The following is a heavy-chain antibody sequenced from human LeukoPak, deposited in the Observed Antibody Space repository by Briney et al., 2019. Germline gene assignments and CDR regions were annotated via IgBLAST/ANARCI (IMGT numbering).Heavy chain of an antibody. CDR1: DGSISSGTYY. J-gene: IGHJ3*02. V-gene: IGHV4-61*02. Sequence: SQTLSLTCTVSDGSISSGTYYWHWIRQPAGKGLEWIGRIYSSGSTNYNPSLKSRVTISVDTSKNQFSLKVSSVTAADTAVYYCARGVPLGYCSSTTCYPDAFDIWGQGTMVAVS. CDR3: ARGVPLGYCSSTTCYPDAFDI. CDR2: IYSSGST. D-gene: IGHD2-2*01.